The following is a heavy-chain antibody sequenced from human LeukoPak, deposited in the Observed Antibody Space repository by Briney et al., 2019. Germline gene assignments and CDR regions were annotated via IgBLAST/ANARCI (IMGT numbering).Heavy chain of an antibody. J-gene: IGHJ6*03. Sequence: ASVKVSCKASGYTFTSYGISWVRQAPGQGLEWIGWITAYNGNTNYAQKLQGRVTMTTDTSTTKTYTDLKSIRSDATAVYYCARAIHGIQRWLHYYYFMNVCGKGSTVTVSS. CDR3: ARAIHGIQRWLHYYYFMNV. D-gene: IGHD5-18*01. V-gene: IGHV1-18*01. CDR1: GYTFTSYG. CDR2: ITAYNGNT.